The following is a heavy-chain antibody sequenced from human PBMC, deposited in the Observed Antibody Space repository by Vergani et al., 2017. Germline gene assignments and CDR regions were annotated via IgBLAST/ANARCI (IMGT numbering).Heavy chain of an antibody. Sequence: EVQLVESGGGLIQPGGSLRLSCAASGFTVSSNYMSWVRQAPGKGLEWVSVIYSGGSTYYADSVKGRFTISRDNSKTTLYLQMNSLRAEDTAVYYCARGVIAVAGTRYYFDYWGQGTLVTVSS. CDR1: GFTVSSNY. CDR3: ARGVIAVAGTRYYFDY. CDR2: IYSGGST. J-gene: IGHJ4*02. D-gene: IGHD6-19*01. V-gene: IGHV3-53*01.